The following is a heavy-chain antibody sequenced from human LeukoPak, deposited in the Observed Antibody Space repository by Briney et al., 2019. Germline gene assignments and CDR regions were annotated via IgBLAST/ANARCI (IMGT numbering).Heavy chain of an antibody. CDR1: GFTFSSYS. CDR2: ISSSSSYI. V-gene: IGHV3-21*01. CDR3: ARPPLRFLEYHVFDY. D-gene: IGHD3-3*01. J-gene: IGHJ4*02. Sequence: GGSLRLSCAASGFTFSSYSMNWVRQAPGKGLEWVSSISSSSSYIYYADSVKGRFTISRDNSKNTLYLQMNSLRAEDTAVYYCARPPLRFLEYHVFDYWGQGTLVTVSS.